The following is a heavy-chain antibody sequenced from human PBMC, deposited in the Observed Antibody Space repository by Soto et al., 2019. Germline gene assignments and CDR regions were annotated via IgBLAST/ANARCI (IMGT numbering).Heavy chain of an antibody. CDR2: ISGSSSYK. CDR1: GFTFDTYT. D-gene: IGHD3-22*01. CDR3: ARPSEYYDSSGYGS. J-gene: IGHJ5*02. V-gene: IGHV3-21*01. Sequence: KPGGSLRLSCEVSGFTFDTYTLNWVRQAPGKGLEWVSSISGSSSYKYYADSVKGRFTIFRDNAKNSLYLQMDSLRVEDTAVYYCARPSEYYDSSGYGSWGQGSLVTVSS.